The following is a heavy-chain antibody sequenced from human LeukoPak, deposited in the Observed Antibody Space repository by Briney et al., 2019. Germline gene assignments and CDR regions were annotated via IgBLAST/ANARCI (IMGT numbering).Heavy chain of an antibody. CDR2: IYYSGST. V-gene: IGHV4-31*03. CDR1: GGSISSGGYY. J-gene: IGHJ4*02. D-gene: IGHD5-12*01. CDR3: ARGLRGYSGSDFDY. Sequence: PSETLSLTCTVSGGSISSGGYYWSWIRQHPGKGLEWIGYIYYSGSTYYKPSLKSRVTISVDTSKNQFSLKVISVTAADTAVYYCARGLRGYSGSDFDYWGQGTLVTVSS.